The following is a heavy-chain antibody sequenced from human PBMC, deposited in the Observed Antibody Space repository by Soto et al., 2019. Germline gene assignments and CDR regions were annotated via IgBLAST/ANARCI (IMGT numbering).Heavy chain of an antibody. J-gene: IGHJ6*02. CDR1: DGNLIGGGDY. D-gene: IGHD3-22*01. V-gene: IGHV4-31*02. CDR2: IYYSGST. CDR3: ARVEGYYYDSSGPLDYGRDV. Sequence: SDTLRLPWTFSDGNLIGGGDYWSMLRPHPGKGPEWIGYIYYSGSTYYNPSLKSRVTISVDTSKNQFSLKLSSVTAADTAVYYCARVEGYYYDSSGPLDYGRDVWGQGSTGTVA.